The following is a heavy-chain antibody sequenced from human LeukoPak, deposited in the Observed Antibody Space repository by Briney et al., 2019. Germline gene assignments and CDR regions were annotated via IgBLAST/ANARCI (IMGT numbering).Heavy chain of an antibody. D-gene: IGHD2-2*01. Sequence: GASVKVSCKASGGTFSSYAISWVRQAPGQGLEWMGGIIPIFGTANYAQKFQGRVTMTRDTSISTAYMELSRLRSDDTAVYYCAREADIVVVPAARGFQVYWGQGTLVTVSS. CDR3: AREADIVVVPAARGFQVY. J-gene: IGHJ4*02. CDR1: GGTFSSYA. CDR2: IIPIFGTA. V-gene: IGHV1-69*05.